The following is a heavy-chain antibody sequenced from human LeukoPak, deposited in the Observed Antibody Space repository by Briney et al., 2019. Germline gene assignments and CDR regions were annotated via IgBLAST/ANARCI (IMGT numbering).Heavy chain of an antibody. Sequence: PGGSLRLSCGAFGFTFSNSWMSWVRQAPGKGLEWVANIKRDGSETYYVDSVKGRFTISRDNAKNSLCLQMDSLRAEDTAVYYCARISTAVAGGDYWGQGTLVIVSS. CDR3: ARISTAVAGGDY. CDR1: GFTFSNSW. J-gene: IGHJ4*02. CDR2: IKRDGSET. V-gene: IGHV3-7*01. D-gene: IGHD6-19*01.